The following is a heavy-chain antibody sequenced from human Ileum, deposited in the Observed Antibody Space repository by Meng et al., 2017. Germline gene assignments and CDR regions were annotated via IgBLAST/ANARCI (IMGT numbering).Heavy chain of an antibody. J-gene: IGHJ3*01. V-gene: IGHV4-4*07. Sequence: ESLKISCHVSGGSINSYYWSWIRQPAGKGLEWVGRIYSSGTANYNPSLKSRVTMSIDTSQNQFSLQLASVTAADAAVYYCVRAGTLWFGEDDVFDLWGQGTMVTVSS. CDR3: VRAGTLWFGEDDVFDL. CDR1: GGSINSYY. D-gene: IGHD3-10*01. CDR2: IYSSGTA.